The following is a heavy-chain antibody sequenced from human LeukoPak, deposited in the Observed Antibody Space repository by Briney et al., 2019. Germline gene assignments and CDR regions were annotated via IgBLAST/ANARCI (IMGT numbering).Heavy chain of an antibody. CDR2: IYHSGST. CDR1: GGSISSSNW. V-gene: IGHV4-4*02. Sequence: ETLSLTCAVSGGSISSSNWWSWVRQPPGKGLEWIGEIYHSGSTNYNPSLKSRVTISVDKSKNQFSLKLSSVTAADTAVYYCARDRYGSGSYKDYWGQGTLVTVSS. CDR3: ARDRYGSGSYKDY. J-gene: IGHJ4*02. D-gene: IGHD3-10*01.